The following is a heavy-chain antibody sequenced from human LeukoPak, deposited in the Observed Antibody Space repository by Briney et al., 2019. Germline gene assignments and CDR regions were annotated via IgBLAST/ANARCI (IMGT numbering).Heavy chain of an antibody. J-gene: IGHJ4*02. D-gene: IGHD4-23*01. V-gene: IGHV1-46*01. CDR1: GYTFTSYY. CDR2: INPSGGST. Sequence: RASVKVSCKASGYTFTSYYMHWVRQAPGQGLEWMGIINPSGGSTSYAQKFQGRVTMTRDMSTSTVYMELSSLRSEDTAVYYCARDPSSGGNLLWGYDYWGQGTLVTVSS. CDR3: ARDPSSGGNLLWGYDY.